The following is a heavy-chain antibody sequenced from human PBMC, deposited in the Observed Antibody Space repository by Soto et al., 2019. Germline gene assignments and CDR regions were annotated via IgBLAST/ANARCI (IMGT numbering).Heavy chain of an antibody. V-gene: IGHV4-34*01. CDR3: ARVERGTATTVVDAFDI. Sequence: QVQLQQWGAGLLKPSETLSLTCAVYGGSVSSGSYYWSWIRQPPGKGLEWIGEMRHSGGSHFNPSLKSRVTTSVDTSKNQFSLRMSSVTAADTALYYCARVERGTATTVVDAFDIWGPGTMVTVSS. J-gene: IGHJ3*02. CDR2: MRHSGGS. CDR1: GGSVSSGSYY. D-gene: IGHD1-1*01.